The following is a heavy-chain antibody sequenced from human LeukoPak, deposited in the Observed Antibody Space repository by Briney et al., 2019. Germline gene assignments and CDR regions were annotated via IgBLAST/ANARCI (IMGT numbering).Heavy chain of an antibody. Sequence: PETLSLTCTVSGGSISGSYWSWIRQPPGKGLEWIAYMYNSGSTNYNPSLKSRVTISIDTSKNQFSLKLSSLTAADTAIYYCARGIESYGDYGYWGQGILVTVSS. CDR2: MYNSGST. J-gene: IGHJ4*02. CDR1: GGSISGSY. V-gene: IGHV4-59*01. D-gene: IGHD4-17*01. CDR3: ARGIESYGDYGY.